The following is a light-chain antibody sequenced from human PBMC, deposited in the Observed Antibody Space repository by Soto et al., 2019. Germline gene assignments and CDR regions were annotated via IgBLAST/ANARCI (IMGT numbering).Light chain of an antibody. V-gene: IGKV1-12*01. Sequence: DIPMTQSPSSVSASLGDRVTITCRASQGIDKWIAWYQQRPGKGPQLLIYAASTLRGGVPSRFSGSGFGTDFTLTISSLQPEDVATYFCQQADRLPITFGQGTRLEIK. CDR3: QQADRLPIT. J-gene: IGKJ5*01. CDR1: QGIDKW. CDR2: AAS.